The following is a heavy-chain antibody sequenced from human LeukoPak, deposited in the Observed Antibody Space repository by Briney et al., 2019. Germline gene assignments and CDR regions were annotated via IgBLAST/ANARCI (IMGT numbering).Heavy chain of an antibody. Sequence: SETLSLTCAVYDASLSGYYWSWIRQPPGKGLEWIGEINHSGITNYNPSLKSRITISVNMSKNQFSLKLSSVTAADTAVYYCARVSEQWLGGDYWGQGTLVTVSS. CDR2: INHSGIT. D-gene: IGHD6-19*01. V-gene: IGHV4-34*01. J-gene: IGHJ4*02. CDR3: ARVSEQWLGGDY. CDR1: DASLSGYY.